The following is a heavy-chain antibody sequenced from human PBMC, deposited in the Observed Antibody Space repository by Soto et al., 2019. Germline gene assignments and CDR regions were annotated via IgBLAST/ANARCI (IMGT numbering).Heavy chain of an antibody. J-gene: IGHJ4*02. CDR2: ISYSGNT. V-gene: IGHV4-61*01. CDR1: GGSVSSGTYY. CDR3: AREWSYFDY. Sequence: QVQLQESGPGLVKPSETLSLTCTVSGGSVSSGTYYWSWIRQPPGKGLEWIGFISYSGNTNYNPSLKSRVIISVDTSKNQFSLNLSSVTAADTAVYYCAREWSYFDYWGQGTLVTVSS. D-gene: IGHD2-8*01.